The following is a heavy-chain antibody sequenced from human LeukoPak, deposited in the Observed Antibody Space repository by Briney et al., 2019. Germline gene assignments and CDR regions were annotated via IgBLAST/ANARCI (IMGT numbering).Heavy chain of an antibody. V-gene: IGHV4-61*08. J-gene: IGHJ3*01. CDR1: GGSISSGGYY. Sequence: PSETLSLTCTVSGGSISSGGYYWSWIRQPPGKGLEWIGYVYYSGNTEYNPSLKSRVTISVDTSKNQFSLKLNSVTAADTAVYFCTRHPSRGDNGYAFDFWGHGTVVTVSS. CDR2: VYYSGNT. D-gene: IGHD4-17*01. CDR3: TRHPSRGDNGYAFDF.